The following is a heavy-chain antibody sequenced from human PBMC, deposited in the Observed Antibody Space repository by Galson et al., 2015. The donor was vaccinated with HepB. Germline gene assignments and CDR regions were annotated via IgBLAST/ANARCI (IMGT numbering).Heavy chain of an antibody. D-gene: IGHD5-18*01. J-gene: IGHJ4*02. CDR3: ARQVYSYSHFDY. CDR2: IYPDDSET. V-gene: IGHV5-51*01. Sequence: QSGAEVKKPGESLKISCTGSGYSFTTYWIGWVRQMPGRGLEWMGIIYPDDSETKYSPSFQGQVTISADRSINTAYLQLSSLKASDTAMYYCARQVYSYSHFDYWGQGTLVTVSS. CDR1: GYSFTTYW.